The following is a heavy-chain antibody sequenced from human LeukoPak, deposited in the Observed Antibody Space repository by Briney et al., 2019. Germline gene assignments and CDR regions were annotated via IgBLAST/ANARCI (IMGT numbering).Heavy chain of an antibody. CDR2: INPSGGST. Sequence: ASVKVSCKASGYTFTSYYMHWVRQAPGQGLEWMGIINPSGGSTSYAQKFQGRVTMTRDTSTSIVYMELSSLRSEDTAVYYCARGGYYDILTGYPSGNNWFDPWGQGTLVTVSS. CDR1: GYTFTSYY. CDR3: ARGGYYDILTGYPSGNNWFDP. J-gene: IGHJ5*02. D-gene: IGHD3-9*01. V-gene: IGHV1-46*01.